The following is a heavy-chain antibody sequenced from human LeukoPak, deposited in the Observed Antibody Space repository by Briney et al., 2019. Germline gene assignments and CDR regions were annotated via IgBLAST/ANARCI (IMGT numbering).Heavy chain of an antibody. CDR2: IKQDGSEI. Sequence: GGSLRLSCAASGFTFSNYWMGWVRQAPGKGLEWVANIKQDGSEIYYVDSVKGRFTISRDTAKDSLYLQMNSLRAEDTAVYYCARRDSSSWYTVHYWGQGTLVTVSS. CDR1: GFTFSNYW. J-gene: IGHJ4*02. D-gene: IGHD6-13*01. CDR3: ARRDSSSWYTVHY. V-gene: IGHV3-7*03.